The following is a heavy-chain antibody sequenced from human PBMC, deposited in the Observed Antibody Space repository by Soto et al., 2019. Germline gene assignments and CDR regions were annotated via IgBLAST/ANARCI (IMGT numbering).Heavy chain of an antibody. CDR1: GGSFSGYY. J-gene: IGHJ6*02. CDR3: ARGRGIFGVGFYYYGMDV. D-gene: IGHD3-3*01. Sequence: PXETLSLTCAVYGGSFSGYYWSWIRQPPGKGLDWIGEINHSGSTNYNPSLKSRVTISVDTSKNQFSLKLSSVTAADTAVYYCARGRGIFGVGFYYYGMDVWGQGSTVTVSS. V-gene: IGHV4-34*01. CDR2: INHSGST.